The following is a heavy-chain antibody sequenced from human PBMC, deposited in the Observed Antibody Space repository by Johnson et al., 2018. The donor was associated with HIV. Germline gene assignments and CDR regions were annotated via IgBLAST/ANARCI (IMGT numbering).Heavy chain of an antibody. CDR3: AREMVAAKDAFDI. D-gene: IGHD2-15*01. CDR2: ISYDGSNK. J-gene: IGHJ3*02. CDR1: GFTFSSYA. Sequence: QVQLVESGGGVVQPGRSLRLSCAASGFTFSSYAMHWVRQAPGKGLEWVAVISYDGSNKYYADSVKGRFTISRDNSKNTLYLQMNSLRAEDTAVYFCAREMVAAKDAFDIWGQGTIVTVSS. V-gene: IGHV3-30*04.